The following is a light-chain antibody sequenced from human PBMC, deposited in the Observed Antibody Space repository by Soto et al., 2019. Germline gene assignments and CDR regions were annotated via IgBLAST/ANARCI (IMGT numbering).Light chain of an antibody. CDR2: EVS. CDR1: SSDVGGYYY. CDR3: SSDAGSNNLV. J-gene: IGLJ2*01. Sequence: QSALTQPPSAAGSPGQSVTISCTGTSSDVGGYYYVSWYQQHPGKAPKLMIYEVSRRPSGVPDRFSGSKSGNTASLTVSGLQAEDEADYYCSSDAGSNNLVFGGGTKLTVL. V-gene: IGLV2-8*01.